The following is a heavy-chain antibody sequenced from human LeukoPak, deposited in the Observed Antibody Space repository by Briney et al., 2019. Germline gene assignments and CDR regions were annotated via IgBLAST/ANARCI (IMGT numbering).Heavy chain of an antibody. V-gene: IGHV3-23*01. Sequence: GGSLRLSCAASGFTFSNYAMNWVRQAPGKGLEWVSTISGSGSSTYYADSVKGRFTISRDNSENTLYMQMNSLRAEDTAVYYCAKDNIVVIPTDTRAPYGLDVWGQGTTVTVSS. CDR2: ISGSGSST. CDR3: AKDNIVVIPTDTRAPYGLDV. CDR1: GFTFSNYA. D-gene: IGHD2-2*01. J-gene: IGHJ6*02.